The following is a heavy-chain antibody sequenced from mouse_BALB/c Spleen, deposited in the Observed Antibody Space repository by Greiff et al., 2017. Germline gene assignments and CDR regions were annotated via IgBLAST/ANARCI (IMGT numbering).Heavy chain of an antibody. CDR2: IWSGGST. V-gene: IGHV2-4-1*01. Sequence: VMLVESGPGLVQPSQSLSITCTVPGFSLTSYGVHWVRQSPGKGLEWLGVIWSGGSTDYNAAFISRLSISKDNSKSQVFFKMNSLQADDTAIYYCARNGGKENAMDYWGQGTSVTVSS. CDR3: ARNGGKENAMDY. J-gene: IGHJ4*01. CDR1: GFSLTSYG.